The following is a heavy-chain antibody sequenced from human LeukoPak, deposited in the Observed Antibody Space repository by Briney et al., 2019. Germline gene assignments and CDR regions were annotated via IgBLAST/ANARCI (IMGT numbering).Heavy chain of an antibody. J-gene: IGHJ4*02. CDR3: ARDLAY. V-gene: IGHV3-53*01. CDR1: GFSLSGNH. Sequence: PGGSLRLSCAASGFSLSGNHMSWVRQAPGKGLEWVSIIYRGGSTYYTDSVKGRFTIPRDTSKNMLYLQMNSQRAEDTAVYYCARDLAYWGQGTLVTVSS. CDR2: IYRGGST.